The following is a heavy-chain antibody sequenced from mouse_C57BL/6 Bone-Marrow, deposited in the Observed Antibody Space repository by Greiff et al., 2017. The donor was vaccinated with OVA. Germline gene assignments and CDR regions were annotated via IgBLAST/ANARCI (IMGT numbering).Heavy chain of an antibody. CDR2: IRNKANGYTT. CDR1: GFTFTDYY. Sequence: EVKLVESGGGLVQPGGSLSLSCAASGFTFTDYYMSWVRQPPGKALEWLGFIRNKANGYTTEYSASVKGRFTISRDNSQSILYLQMNALRAEDSATYYCARRSNWAFDYWGQGTTLTVSS. J-gene: IGHJ2*01. V-gene: IGHV7-3*01. CDR3: ARRSNWAFDY. D-gene: IGHD4-1*01.